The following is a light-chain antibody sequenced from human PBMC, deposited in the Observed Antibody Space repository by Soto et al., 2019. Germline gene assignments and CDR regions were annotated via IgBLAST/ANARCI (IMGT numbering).Light chain of an antibody. V-gene: IGKV1-27*01. Sequence: DIQMTQSPSSLSASVGDRVTITCRASQDLSNYLAWYQQKPGKVPKLLIYAASTLHSGVPSRFSGSGSGTDFTLTMSGLKPEDVANYYCQNYNGAPWTFGQGTKVELE. CDR1: QDLSNY. CDR2: AAS. CDR3: QNYNGAPWT. J-gene: IGKJ1*01.